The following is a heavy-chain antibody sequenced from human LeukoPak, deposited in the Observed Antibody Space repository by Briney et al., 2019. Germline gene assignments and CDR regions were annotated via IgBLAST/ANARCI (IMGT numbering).Heavy chain of an antibody. V-gene: IGHV4-34*01. J-gene: IGHJ6*02. CDR1: GGSLSGYY. CDR3: ARGPRQVTPVRYYYYGMDV. Sequence: SETLSLTCAVYGGSLSGYYWSWIRQPPGKGLEWIGEINHSGSTNHNPSLKSRVTISVDTSKNQFSLKLRSVTAADTAVYYCARGPRQVTPVRYYYYGMDVWGQGTTVTVSS. CDR2: INHSGST. D-gene: IGHD2-21*02.